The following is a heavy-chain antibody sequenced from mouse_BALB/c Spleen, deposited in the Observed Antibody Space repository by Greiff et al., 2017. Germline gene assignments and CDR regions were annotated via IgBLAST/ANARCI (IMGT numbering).Heavy chain of an antibody. V-gene: IGHV1S22*01. J-gene: IGHJ2*01. D-gene: IGHD2-10*01. CDR2: IYPGSGST. CDR1: GYTFTSYW. Sequence: LQQPGSELVRPGASVKLSCKASGYTFTSYWMHWVKQRPGQGLEWIGNIYPGSGSTNYDEKFKSKATLTVDTSSSTAYMQLSSLTSEDSAVYYCTCLLFDYWGQGTTLTVSS. CDR3: TCLLFDY.